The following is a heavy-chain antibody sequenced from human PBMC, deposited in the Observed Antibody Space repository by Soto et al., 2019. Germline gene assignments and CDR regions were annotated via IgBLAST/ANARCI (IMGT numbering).Heavy chain of an antibody. J-gene: IGHJ3*02. CDR1: GYPVTAYY. V-gene: IGHV1-2*02. CDR3: ARGGGVGVAGSAAFDM. Sequence: QLHLVQSGAVVKKPGASVTVSCSASGYPVTAYYMHWVRQAPGRGLEWMGGINPATGAAKYKQTFQGRVTMARDTSTSTVFMEPSGLTSGDTGVFYCARGGGVGVAGSAAFDMWGQGTLVTVSS. D-gene: IGHD3-3*01. CDR2: INPATGAA.